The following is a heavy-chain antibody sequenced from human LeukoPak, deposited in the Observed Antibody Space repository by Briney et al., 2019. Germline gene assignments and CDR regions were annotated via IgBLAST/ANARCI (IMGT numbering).Heavy chain of an antibody. V-gene: IGHV3-21*01. D-gene: IGHD6-19*01. CDR2: ISSSSSYI. CDR3: AKSGHQWLGYPGFHY. Sequence: GGSLRLSCAASGFTFSSYSMNWVRQAPGKGLEWVSSISSSSSYIYYADSVKGRFTISRDNAKKSLYLQMNSLRADDTAVYYCAKSGHQWLGYPGFHYWGQGTLVTVSS. CDR1: GFTFSSYS. J-gene: IGHJ4*02.